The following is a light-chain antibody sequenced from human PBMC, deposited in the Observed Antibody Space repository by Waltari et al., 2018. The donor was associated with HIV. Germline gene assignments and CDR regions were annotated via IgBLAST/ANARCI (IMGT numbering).Light chain of an antibody. CDR1: QNINNF. Sequence: DIQMTQFPSSLSASVGARVTITCRASQNINNFLNWYQQKPGKAPKLLMYSASTLESGVPSRFSGSGSGTYFTLTISGLQPDDFATYYCRQSYGPPLTFGPGTKVDIK. V-gene: IGKV1-39*01. J-gene: IGKJ3*01. CDR3: RQSYGPPLT. CDR2: SAS.